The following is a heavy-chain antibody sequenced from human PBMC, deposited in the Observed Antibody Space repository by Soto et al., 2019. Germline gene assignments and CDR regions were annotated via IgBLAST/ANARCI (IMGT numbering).Heavy chain of an antibody. D-gene: IGHD6-13*01. CDR2: VSSTGST. V-gene: IGHV4-4*07. CDR1: GGSISNYY. CDR3: ARDVPAAGTDWFDP. Sequence: SETLSLTCTVSGGSISNYYWSWIRQPAEKRLEWIGRVSSTGSTYYNPSLKSRVTISVDTSKNQFSLNLTSVTAADTAVYYCARDVPAAGTDWFDPWGRGTLVTVSS. J-gene: IGHJ5*02.